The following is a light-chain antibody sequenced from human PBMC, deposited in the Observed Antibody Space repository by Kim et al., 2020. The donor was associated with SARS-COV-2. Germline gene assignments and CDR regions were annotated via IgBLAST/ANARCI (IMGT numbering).Light chain of an antibody. V-gene: IGKV3-20*01. CDR1: QSVRSNY. CDR3: QQYGISPST. J-gene: IGKJ4*01. CDR2: DTS. Sequence: PPGERATLSCRASQSVRSNYLAWYQQKPGQAPRLLIYDTSIRATGIPDRFSGSGSGTDFTLTISRLEPEDFAVYYCQQYGISPSTFGGGTKVDIK.